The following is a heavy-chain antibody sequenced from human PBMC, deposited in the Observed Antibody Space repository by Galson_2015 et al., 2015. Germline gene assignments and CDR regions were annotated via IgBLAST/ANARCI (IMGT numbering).Heavy chain of an antibody. J-gene: IGHJ6*03. D-gene: IGHD4-17*01. CDR2: IHANSGGT. CDR3: ATHVTTGISYYYYMDV. V-gene: IGHV1-2*06. Sequence: SVKVSCKASGYTFTDYYIHWVRQAPGQGLEWMGRIHANSGGTNYAQNFQGRVTMTRDTSITTAYMDLTSLTSDDTAVYYCATHVTTGISYYYYMDVWGKGTAVTVSS. CDR1: GYTFTDYY.